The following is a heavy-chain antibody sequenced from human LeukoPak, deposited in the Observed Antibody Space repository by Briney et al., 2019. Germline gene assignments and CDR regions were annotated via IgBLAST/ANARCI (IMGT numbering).Heavy chain of an antibody. CDR2: IIPSRAT. J-gene: IGHJ4*02. Sequence: PGVSLRLSCAASGFTFSSYAMSWVRQAPGKGLEWVSAIIPSRATYYADSVKGRFTISRDNSKNTLSLQMNSLRAEDTAVYYCAKDDGYNTYNQYDYWGQGTLVTVSS. CDR1: GFTFSSYA. V-gene: IGHV3-23*01. D-gene: IGHD5-24*01. CDR3: AKDDGYNTYNQYDY.